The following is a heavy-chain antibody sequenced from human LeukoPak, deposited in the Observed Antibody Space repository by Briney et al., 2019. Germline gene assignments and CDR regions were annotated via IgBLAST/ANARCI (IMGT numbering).Heavy chain of an antibody. CDR2: IYYSGST. CDR3: ASAASGYGYGLTNWYFDL. V-gene: IGHV4-59*01. J-gene: IGHJ2*01. CDR1: GGSISSYY. D-gene: IGHD5-18*01. Sequence: SETLSLTCTVSGGSISSYYWSWIRQPPGKGLEWIGYIYYSGSTNYNPSLKSRVTISVDTSKNQFSLKLSSVTAADTAVYYCASAASGYGYGLTNWYFDLWGRGTLVTVSS.